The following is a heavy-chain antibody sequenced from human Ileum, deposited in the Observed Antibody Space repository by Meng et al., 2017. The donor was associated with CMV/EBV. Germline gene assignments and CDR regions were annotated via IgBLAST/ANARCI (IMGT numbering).Heavy chain of an antibody. CDR3: ARERYSGSYYDH. CDR1: GGSFSGYY. D-gene: IGHD1-26*01. J-gene: IGHJ4*02. Sequence: SETLSLTCAVYGGSFSGYYWSWIRQPPGKGLEWIGEINHSGSTNYNPSLKSRVTISVDTSKNQFSLKLSSVTAADTAVYYCARERYSGSYYDHWGQGTLVTVSS. V-gene: IGHV4-34*01. CDR2: INHSGST.